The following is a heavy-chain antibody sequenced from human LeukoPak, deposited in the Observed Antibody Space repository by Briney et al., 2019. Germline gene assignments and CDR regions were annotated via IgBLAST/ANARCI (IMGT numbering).Heavy chain of an antibody. Sequence: GASVKVSCKASGYTFTGHYMHWVRQAPGQGLEWMGRMNPNSGGTNYAQKFQGRVTMTRDTSISTAYMELSRLRSDDTAVYYCARDLGYSYYMDVWGKGTTVTVSS. CDR1: GYTFTGHY. D-gene: IGHD5-18*01. CDR2: MNPNSGGT. J-gene: IGHJ6*03. V-gene: IGHV1-2*06. CDR3: ARDLGYSYYMDV.